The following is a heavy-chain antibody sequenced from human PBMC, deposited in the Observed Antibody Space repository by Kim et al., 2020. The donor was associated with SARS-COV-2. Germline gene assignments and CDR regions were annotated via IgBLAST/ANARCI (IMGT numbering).Heavy chain of an antibody. J-gene: IGHJ4*02. CDR3: ARNEDY. CDR1: GYTFTSYA. CDR2: IDADNGNT. Sequence: ASVKVSCKASGYTFTSYAFHWVRQAPGQRLEWIGWIDADNGNTKYSQKFQDRVTITRDTSATTAYLELSSLRSEDTAVYYCARNEDYWGQGTLVTVSS. V-gene: IGHV1-3*01.